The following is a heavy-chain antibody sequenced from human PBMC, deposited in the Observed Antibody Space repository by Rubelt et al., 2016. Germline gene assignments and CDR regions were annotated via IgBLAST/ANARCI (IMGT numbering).Heavy chain of an antibody. Sequence: QVQLVQSGAEVKKPGASVKVSCKASGYTFTSYAMHWVRQAPGQRLEWMGWINAGNGNTKYSQKFQGRVTITRDTSASKADMELSSLRSEDTAVYYCAREVPSAFNFDYWGQGTLVTVSS. D-gene: IGHD4/OR15-4a*01. CDR3: AREVPSAFNFDY. V-gene: IGHV1-3*01. J-gene: IGHJ4*02. CDR1: GYTFTSYA. CDR2: INAGNGNT.